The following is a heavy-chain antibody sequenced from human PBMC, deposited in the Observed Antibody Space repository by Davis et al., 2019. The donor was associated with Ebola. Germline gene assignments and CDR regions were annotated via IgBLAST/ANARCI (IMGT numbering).Heavy chain of an antibody. CDR3: TDYYYYGMDV. CDR2: ISSSSSYI. V-gene: IGHV3-21*01. Sequence: GGSLRLSCAASGFTFDDYAMNWVRQAPGKGLEWVSSISSSSSYIYYADSVKGRFTISRDNAKNSLYLQMNSLRAEDTAVYYCTDYYYYGMDVWGQGTTVTVSS. CDR1: GFTFDDYA. J-gene: IGHJ6*02.